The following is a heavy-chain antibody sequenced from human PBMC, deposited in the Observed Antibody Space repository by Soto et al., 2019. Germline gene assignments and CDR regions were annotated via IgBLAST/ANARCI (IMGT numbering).Heavy chain of an antibody. J-gene: IGHJ4*02. CDR2: ISAYNGNT. CDR3: ARDGHCSSGALRRFYY. CDR1: GYTFTSYG. D-gene: IGHD6-13*01. Sequence: ASVKVSFKASGYTFTSYGISWVRQAPGQGLEWMGWISAYNGNTNYAQKLQGRVIMTTDTSTSTAYMELRSLRSDDTAVYYCARDGHCSSGALRRFYYWGQGTLVTVSS. V-gene: IGHV1-18*01.